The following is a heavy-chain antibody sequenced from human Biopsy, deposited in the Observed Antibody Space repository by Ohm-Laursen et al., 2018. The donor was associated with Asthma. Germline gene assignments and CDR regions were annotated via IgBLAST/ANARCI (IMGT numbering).Heavy chain of an antibody. CDR3: ARAVDYSHYYGINV. CDR2: ISVYNGNT. Sequence: SVTVSCKTSGYTFNSAGITWVRQAPGQGLEWMGWISVYNGNTKVAQKLQDRVTMITDTSTSTAYMELRSLRSDDTAVYFCARAVDYSHYYGINVWGQGTTVTVS. V-gene: IGHV1-18*01. CDR1: GYTFNSAG. D-gene: IGHD3-10*01. J-gene: IGHJ6*02.